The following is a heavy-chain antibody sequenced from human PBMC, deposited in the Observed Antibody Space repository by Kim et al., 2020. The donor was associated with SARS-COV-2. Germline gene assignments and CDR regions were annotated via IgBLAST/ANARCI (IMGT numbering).Heavy chain of an antibody. CDR3: ARVGICSGGSCHVYFDS. J-gene: IGHJ4*02. CDR2: IYYSGST. CDR1: GGSISSGRYY. V-gene: IGHV4-31*03. Sequence: SQTLSLTCTVSGGSISSGRYYWSWIRQHPGKGLEWIGYIYYSGSTYYNPSLKSRVIISVDTSNNQFSLKLGSVTAADTAVYYCARVGICSGGSCHVYFDSWGQGTLVTVSS. D-gene: IGHD2-15*01.